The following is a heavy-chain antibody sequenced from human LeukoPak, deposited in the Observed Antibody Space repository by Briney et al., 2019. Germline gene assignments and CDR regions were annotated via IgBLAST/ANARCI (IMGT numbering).Heavy chain of an antibody. Sequence: ASVKVSCKASGYTFTSYGISWVRQAPGQGLEWMGWISAYNGNTNYAQKLQGRVTISRDTSTNTLYLQMSSLRVDDTALYYCAKHRGTFLHHAGFEHWGQGTLVTVSS. CDR3: AKHRGTFLHHAGFEH. J-gene: IGHJ4*02. CDR2: ISAYNGNT. D-gene: IGHD1-26*01. CDR1: GYTFTSYG. V-gene: IGHV1-18*01.